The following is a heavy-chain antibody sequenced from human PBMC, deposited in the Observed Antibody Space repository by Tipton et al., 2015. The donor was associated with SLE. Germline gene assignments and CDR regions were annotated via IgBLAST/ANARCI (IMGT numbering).Heavy chain of an antibody. CDR2: IYYSGST. CDR3: ARHYGSLSIRGWRNRCIS. J-gene: IGHJ4*02. CDR1: ACSITSRTYY. Sequence: TLSLTCTVSACSITSRTYYCVWIPQPPGKGLEWIGSIYYSGSTYYNPSLKSRVTISVDTSKNQFSLRLSSVTAADTAVYYCARHYGSLSIRGWRNRCISGGQGP. V-gene: IGHV4-39*07. D-gene: IGHD2-8*01.